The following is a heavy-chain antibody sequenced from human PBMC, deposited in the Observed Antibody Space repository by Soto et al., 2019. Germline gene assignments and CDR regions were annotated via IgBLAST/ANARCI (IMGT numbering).Heavy chain of an antibody. D-gene: IGHD4-4*01. J-gene: IGHJ4*02. CDR2: IYYRGST. V-gene: IGHV4-39*01. Sequence: QLQLQESGPGLVKPSETLSLTCTVSGGSISSSSYYWGWIRQPPGKGLEWIGDIYYRGSTDYNPSHTTRVTISVDTSKNPYAPELNSVTASDTAVYYCARYDYINYGGTFDYWGQGTLVTVSS. CDR1: GGSISSSSYY. CDR3: ARYDYINYGGTFDY.